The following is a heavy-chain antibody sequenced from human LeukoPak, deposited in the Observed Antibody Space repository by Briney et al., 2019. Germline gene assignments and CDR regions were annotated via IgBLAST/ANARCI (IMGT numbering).Heavy chain of an antibody. CDR1: GFLFSNYW. Sequence: GGSLRLSCAASGFLFSNYWMSWVRQAPGKGLEWVSGISGGGGSTYYADSVKGRFTISKDNSKNTLYLQMNSLRAEDTAVYYCAKEGNYDFWSGYYASPIDYWGQGTLVTVSS. D-gene: IGHD3-3*01. V-gene: IGHV3-23*01. CDR3: AKEGNYDFWSGYYASPIDY. CDR2: ISGGGGST. J-gene: IGHJ4*02.